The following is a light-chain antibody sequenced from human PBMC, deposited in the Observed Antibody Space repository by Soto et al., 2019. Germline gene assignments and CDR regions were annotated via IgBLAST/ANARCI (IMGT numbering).Light chain of an antibody. J-gene: IGLJ3*02. V-gene: IGLV2-14*01. CDR3: SSYTSSSTWV. Sequence: QSALTQPASVSGSPGQSITISCTGTSSDVGGYNYVSWYQQHPGKAPKLVIYEVINRPSGVSNRFSGSKSGNTASLSISGLQADAEADYYCSSYTSSSTWVFGGGTKVTVL. CDR2: EVI. CDR1: SSDVGGYNY.